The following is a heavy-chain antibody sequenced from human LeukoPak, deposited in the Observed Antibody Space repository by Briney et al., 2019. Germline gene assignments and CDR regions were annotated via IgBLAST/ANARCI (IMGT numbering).Heavy chain of an antibody. CDR2: ISAYNGNT. CDR3: ARDYSSGWPNFDY. V-gene: IGHV1-18*01. CDR1: GYTFTSYG. D-gene: IGHD6-19*01. J-gene: IGHJ4*02. Sequence: ASVKVSCKASGYTFTSYGFSWVRQAPGQGLEWMGWISAYNGNTRYAQNLQGRVTMTTDSSSSTTYMELRNLRSDDTAVYFCARDYSSGWPNFDYWGQGTLVTVSS.